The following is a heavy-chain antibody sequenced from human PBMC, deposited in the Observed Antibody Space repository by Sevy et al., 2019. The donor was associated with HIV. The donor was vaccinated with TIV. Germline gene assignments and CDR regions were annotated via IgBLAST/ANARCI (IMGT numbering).Heavy chain of an antibody. D-gene: IGHD6-13*01. CDR2: IKQDGSEK. CDR1: GFTFSSYW. CDR3: ARDDRIAAAERDYYYYMDV. V-gene: IGHV3-7*03. Sequence: GGSLRLSCAASGFTFSSYWMSWVRQAPGKGLEGVANIKQDGSEKYYVDSVKGRFTISRDNAKNSLYLQMNSLRAEDTAVYYCARDDRIAAAERDYYYYMDVWGKGTTVTVSS. J-gene: IGHJ6*03.